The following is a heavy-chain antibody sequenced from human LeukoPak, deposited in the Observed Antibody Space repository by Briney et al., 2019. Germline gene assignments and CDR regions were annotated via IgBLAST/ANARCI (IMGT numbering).Heavy chain of an antibody. V-gene: IGHV4-34*01. J-gene: IGHJ4*02. D-gene: IGHD5-24*01. CDR2: INHSGST. CDR3: ASLTMGWLR. Sequence: SETLSLTCAVYGGSSSGYYWSWIRQPPGKGLEWIGEINHSGSTNYNPSLKSRVTISVDTSKNQFSLKLSSVTAADTAVYYCASLTMGWLRWGQGTLVTVSS. CDR1: GGSSSGYY.